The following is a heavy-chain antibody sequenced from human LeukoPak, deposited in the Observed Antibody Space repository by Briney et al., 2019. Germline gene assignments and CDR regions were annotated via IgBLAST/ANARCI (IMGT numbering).Heavy chain of an antibody. CDR1: GYSFTTYW. D-gene: IGHD6-19*01. CDR3: ARRDSSGWYGFAVFDY. Sequence: GESLKISCETSGYSFTTYWIGWVRQRPGTGLEWVGAIYPDDSDTRYSPSFQGQVTISADKSISTAYLQWSSLKASDTAMYYCARRDSSGWYGFAVFDYWGQGTLVTVSS. CDR2: IYPDDSDT. V-gene: IGHV5-51*01. J-gene: IGHJ4*02.